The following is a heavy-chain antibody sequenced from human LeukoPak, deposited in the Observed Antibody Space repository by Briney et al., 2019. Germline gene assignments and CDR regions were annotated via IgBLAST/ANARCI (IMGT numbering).Heavy chain of an antibody. CDR3: ARIAVHGSGSYRPFDY. D-gene: IGHD3-10*01. J-gene: IGHJ4*02. V-gene: IGHV2-70*11. CDR2: IDWDDDK. CDR1: GFSLSTSGMC. Sequence: SGPALVKPTQTLTLTCTFSGFSLSTSGMCVSWIRQPPGKALEWLARIDWDDDKYYSTSLKTRLTISKDTSKNQVVLTMTNMDPVDTATYYCARIAVHGSGSYRPFDYWGQGTLVTVSS.